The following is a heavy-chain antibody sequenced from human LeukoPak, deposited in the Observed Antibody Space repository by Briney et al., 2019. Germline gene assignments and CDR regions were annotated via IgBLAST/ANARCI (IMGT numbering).Heavy chain of an antibody. V-gene: IGHV1-18*01. CDR2: ISAYNGNT. CDR1: GYTFTSYG. Sequence: ASVKVSCKASGYTFTSYGISWVRQAPGQGLEWMGWISAYNGNTNYAQKLQGRVTMTTDTSTSTAYMELRSLRSDDTAVYYCARDGGDYYDSSGYYSGTQFDYWGQGTLVTVSS. D-gene: IGHD3-22*01. J-gene: IGHJ4*02. CDR3: ARDGGDYYDSSGYYSGTQFDY.